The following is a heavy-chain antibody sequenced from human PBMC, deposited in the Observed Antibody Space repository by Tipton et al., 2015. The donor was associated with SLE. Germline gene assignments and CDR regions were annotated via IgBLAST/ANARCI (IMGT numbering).Heavy chain of an antibody. CDR3: AKGYCGSGTRYYLDV. CDR2: ISGSGGST. Sequence: GSLRLSCAASGFTFISYAMSWVRQAPGKGLEWVSAISGSGGSTYYADSVKGRFTISRDNSKNTQYLQMNSLRAEDTAVYYCAKGYCGSGTRYYLDVWGKGTTVTVS. CDR1: GFTFISYA. J-gene: IGHJ6*03. V-gene: IGHV3-23*01. D-gene: IGHD3-10*01.